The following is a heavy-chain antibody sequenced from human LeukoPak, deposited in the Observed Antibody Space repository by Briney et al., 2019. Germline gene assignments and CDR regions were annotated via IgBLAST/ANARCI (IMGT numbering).Heavy chain of an antibody. CDR1: TDSISSGNYY. Sequence: SETLSLTCTVSTDSISSGNYYWGRARQSPGQGLEWIGSIVSGGSTYHNPSLKSRVTMSIDTSNDQFSLKLSFVTAADTAIYYCVRDYGNFVQGNWGQGTLVTVSS. CDR2: IVSGGST. D-gene: IGHD1-7*01. V-gene: IGHV4-39*02. CDR3: VRDYGNFVQGN. J-gene: IGHJ4*02.